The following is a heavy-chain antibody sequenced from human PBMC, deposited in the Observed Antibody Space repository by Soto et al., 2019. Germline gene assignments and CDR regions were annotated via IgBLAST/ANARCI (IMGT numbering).Heavy chain of an antibody. Sequence: QVQLQESGPGLVKPSETLSLTCTVSGGSINKHYWSWIRQPPGKGLEWIGYINDSGSTNYSPSLKSRVTISVDTSKNQFSLTLSSVTAADTAVYFFARDARIMIFGVVTTYYDSWGQGTLVTVSS. V-gene: IGHV4-59*11. CDR2: INDSGST. D-gene: IGHD3-3*01. J-gene: IGHJ5*02. CDR1: GGSINKHY. CDR3: ARDARIMIFGVVTTYYDS.